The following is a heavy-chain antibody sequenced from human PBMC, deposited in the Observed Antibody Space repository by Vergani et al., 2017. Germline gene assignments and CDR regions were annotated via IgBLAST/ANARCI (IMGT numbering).Heavy chain of an antibody. CDR2: IYYSGST. V-gene: IGHV4-30-4*01. J-gene: IGHJ3*01. D-gene: IGHD2-21*01. CDR1: GGSFSTGGQS. CDR3: ARDGGEYDKDALDV. Sequence: QVQLQESGPGLVKPSQTLSLTCTVSGGSFSTGGQSWTWLRQSAGKGLEWIGYIYYSGSTYYNPSLKSRVTISVDASKKQFSLKLASVTAADTAVYYCARDGGEYDKDALDVWGEGTKVTVTS.